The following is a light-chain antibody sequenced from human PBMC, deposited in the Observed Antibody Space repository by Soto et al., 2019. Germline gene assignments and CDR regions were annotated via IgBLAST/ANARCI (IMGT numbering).Light chain of an antibody. J-gene: IGLJ1*01. CDR1: SSDIGAYDY. CDR3: FSFTTTRTHV. CDR2: EVN. Sequence: QSALTQPASLSGSPGQSITISCTGTSSDIGAYDYVSWFQQHPGKAPKLMISEVNKRPSGVSNRFSGSKSGNTAYLTISGLQVEDEAEYFCFSFTTTRTHVFGTGTKVTV. V-gene: IGLV2-14*01.